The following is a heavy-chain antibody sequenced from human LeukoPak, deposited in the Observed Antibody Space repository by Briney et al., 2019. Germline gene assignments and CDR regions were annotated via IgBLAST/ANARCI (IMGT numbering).Heavy chain of an antibody. D-gene: IGHD4/OR15-4a*01. J-gene: IGHJ5*02. CDR1: GFIFGGHW. Sequence: GGSLRLSCAASGFIFGGHWMHWVRQAPGKGLEWVSAISGSGGSTYYADSVKGRFTISRDNSKNTLYLQMNSLRAEDTAVYYCANRLSWGQGTLVTVSS. V-gene: IGHV3-23*01. CDR3: ANRLS. CDR2: ISGSGGST.